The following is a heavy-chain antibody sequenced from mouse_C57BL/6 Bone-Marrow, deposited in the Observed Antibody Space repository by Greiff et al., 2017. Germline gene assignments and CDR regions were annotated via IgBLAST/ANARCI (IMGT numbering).Heavy chain of an antibody. CDR1: GYTFTDYY. J-gene: IGHJ3*01. CDR3: EAQATWAWFAY. D-gene: IGHD3-2*02. V-gene: IGHV1-19*01. Sequence: EVKLQESGPVLVKPGASVKMSCKASGYTFTDYYMNWVKQSHGKSLEWIGVINPYNGGTSYNQKFKGKATLTVDKSSSTAYMELNSLTSEDSAVYYCEAQATWAWFAYWGQGTLVTVSA. CDR2: INPYNGGT.